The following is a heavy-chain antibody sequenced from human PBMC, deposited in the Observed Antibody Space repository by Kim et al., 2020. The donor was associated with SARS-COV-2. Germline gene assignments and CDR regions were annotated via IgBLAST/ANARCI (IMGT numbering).Heavy chain of an antibody. J-gene: IGHJ4*02. D-gene: IGHD3-22*01. CDR3: SRLRADNSGY. Sequence: SETLSLTCTVSGGSISSRSYYGGWIRQPPGKGLEWIGTIYYSGNTYYNPSLKSRVTISIDTSKNQFSLKLSSVTAADTAVYYCSRLRADNSGYWGQGTLVTVSS. V-gene: IGHV4-39*01. CDR2: IYYSGNT. CDR1: GGSISSRSYY.